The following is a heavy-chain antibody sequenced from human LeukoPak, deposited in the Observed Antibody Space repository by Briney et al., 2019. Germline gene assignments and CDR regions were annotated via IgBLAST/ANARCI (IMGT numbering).Heavy chain of an antibody. Sequence: GGSLRLSCAASGFTFSSYAMSWVRQAPGKGLEWVSAMSGSGGSTYYADSVKGRFNISRDKSKNTLYLQMNSLRAEDTAVYYCAKGGFMTTDFDPWGQGTLVTVSS. CDR1: GFTFSSYA. J-gene: IGHJ5*02. D-gene: IGHD4-11*01. V-gene: IGHV3-23*01. CDR3: AKGGFMTTDFDP. CDR2: MSGSGGST.